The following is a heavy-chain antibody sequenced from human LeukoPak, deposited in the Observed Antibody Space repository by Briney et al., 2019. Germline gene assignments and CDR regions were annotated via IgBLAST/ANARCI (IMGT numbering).Heavy chain of an antibody. D-gene: IGHD2/OR15-2a*01. V-gene: IGHV3-23*01. Sequence: KSGGSLRLFCAASGFTFSSYGMRWVSQAPGKGLEWVATIVSDGYKAYYAASVRRRFAISRDNSQNTVHLQMNSLRAEDTATYYCAKEIVFLFGDPWGQGALVTVSS. J-gene: IGHJ5*02. CDR2: IVSDGYKA. CDR1: GFTFSSYG. CDR3: AKEIVFLFGDP.